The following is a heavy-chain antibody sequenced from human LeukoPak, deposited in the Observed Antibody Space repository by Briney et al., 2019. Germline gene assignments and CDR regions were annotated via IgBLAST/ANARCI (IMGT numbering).Heavy chain of an antibody. Sequence: SETLSLTCTVSGGSISSYYWSWVRQPPGKGLEWIGYIYYSGSTNYNPSLKSRVTISVDTSKNQFSLKLSSVTAADTAVYYCARAAVAGRGPWFDPWGQGTLVTVSS. CDR3: ARAAVAGRGPWFDP. D-gene: IGHD6-19*01. CDR1: GGSISSYY. V-gene: IGHV4-59*01. J-gene: IGHJ5*02. CDR2: IYYSGST.